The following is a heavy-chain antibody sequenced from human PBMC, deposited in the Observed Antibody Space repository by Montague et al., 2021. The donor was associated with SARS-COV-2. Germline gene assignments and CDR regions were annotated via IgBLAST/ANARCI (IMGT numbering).Heavy chain of an antibody. V-gene: IGHV4-59*08. J-gene: IGHJ2*01. CDR1: PFTNTPYY. D-gene: IGHD3/OR15-3a*01. CDR2: IYYNGNT. CDR3: ARLGLLPYYFDV. Sequence: SETLSLTCTVSPFTNTPYYWSWIRQPPGKGLEWIGNIYYNGNTNYKSSLKSRVTMSADTSKNQFSLRVTSVTAADTAMYYCARLGLLPYYFDVWGRGALVTVSS.